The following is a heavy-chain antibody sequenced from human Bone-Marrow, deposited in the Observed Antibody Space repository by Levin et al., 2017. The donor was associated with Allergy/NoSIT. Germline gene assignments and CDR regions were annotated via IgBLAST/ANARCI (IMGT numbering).Heavy chain of an antibody. CDR1: GFSFSTYW. Sequence: GGSLRLSCEASGFSFSTYWMSWVRQGPGKGLEWVANIKEDGSEKNYVDSVKGRFTISRDNSKNSLYLQMNSLRAEDTAVYYCASGSGAVTPLPRDFWGQGTLVTVSS. V-gene: IGHV3-7*01. CDR3: ASGSGAVTPLPRDF. CDR2: IKEDGSEK. J-gene: IGHJ4*02. D-gene: IGHD2-15*01.